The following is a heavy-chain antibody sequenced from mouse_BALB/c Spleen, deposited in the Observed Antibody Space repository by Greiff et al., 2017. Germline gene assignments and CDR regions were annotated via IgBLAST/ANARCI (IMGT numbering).Heavy chain of an antibody. CDR3: ARVAGYGRGYYYAMDY. CDR2: ISDGGSYT. V-gene: IGHV5-4*02. J-gene: IGHJ4*01. CDR1: GFTFSDYY. D-gene: IGHD3-1*01. Sequence: EVQLVESGGGLVKPGGSLKLSCAASGFTFSDYYMYWVRQTPEKRLEWVATISDGGSYTYYPDSVKGRFTISRDNAKNNLYLQMSSLKSEDTAMYYCARVAGYGRGYYYAMDYWGQGTSVTVSS.